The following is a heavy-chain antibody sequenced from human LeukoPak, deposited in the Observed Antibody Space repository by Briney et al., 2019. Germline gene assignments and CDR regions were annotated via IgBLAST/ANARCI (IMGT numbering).Heavy chain of an antibody. CDR2: IKSKSDGGTR. Sequence: GGSLRLSCAASGFTFNNAWMNWVRQSPGKGLEWVGRIKSKSDGGTRDYAAPVKGRFIISRDDSRNTLYLQMNSLKTEDTGVYYCTNGAAYWGQGTLVSVSS. D-gene: IGHD3-16*01. V-gene: IGHV3-15*01. CDR3: TNGAAY. J-gene: IGHJ4*02. CDR1: GFTFNNAW.